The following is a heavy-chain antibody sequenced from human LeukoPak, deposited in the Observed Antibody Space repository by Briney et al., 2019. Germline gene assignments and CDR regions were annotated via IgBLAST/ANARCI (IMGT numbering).Heavy chain of an antibody. J-gene: IGHJ4*02. CDR2: ISGSGGST. CDR1: GFTFSSYA. Sequence: QPRGSLRLSCAASGFTFSSYAMSWVRQAPGKGLEWVSAISGSGGSTYYADSVKGRFTISRDNSKNTLYLQMNSLRAEDTAVYYCAKPRGYSYGYGLVDYWGQGTLVTVSS. D-gene: IGHD5-18*01. V-gene: IGHV3-23*01. CDR3: AKPRGYSYGYGLVDY.